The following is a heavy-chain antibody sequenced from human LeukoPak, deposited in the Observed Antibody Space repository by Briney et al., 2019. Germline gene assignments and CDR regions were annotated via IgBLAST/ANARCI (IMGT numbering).Heavy chain of an antibody. J-gene: IGHJ5*02. CDR2: ISYDGSNK. CDR3: AREHSGSYP. D-gene: IGHD1-26*01. Sequence: PGGSLRLSCAASGFTFSNFAMHWVRQAPGKGLEWVAIISYDGSNKYYADSVKGRFTISGDNSKNTLYLQMNSLRAEDTAVYYCAREHSGSYPWGQGTLVTVSS. CDR1: GFTFSNFA. V-gene: IGHV3-30*14.